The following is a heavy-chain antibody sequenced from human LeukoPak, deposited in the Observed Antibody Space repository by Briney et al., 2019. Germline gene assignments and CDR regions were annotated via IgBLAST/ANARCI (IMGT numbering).Heavy chain of an antibody. CDR1: GGSISSGSYY. V-gene: IGHV4-61*02. Sequence: PSETLSLTCTVSGGSISSGSYYWSWIRQPAGKGLEWIGRIYTSGSTNYNPSLKSRVTISVDTSKNQFSLKLSSVTATDTAVYYCARGKATYYYDSSAVLLPDYFDYWGQGILVTVSS. D-gene: IGHD3-22*01. CDR3: ARGKATYYYDSSAVLLPDYFDY. J-gene: IGHJ4*02. CDR2: IYTSGST.